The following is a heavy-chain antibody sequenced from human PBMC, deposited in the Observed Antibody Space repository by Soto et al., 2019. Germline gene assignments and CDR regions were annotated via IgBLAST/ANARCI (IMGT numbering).Heavy chain of an antibody. CDR3: ARDRTPDCSGGSCYVDY. V-gene: IGHV4-31*03. CDR1: GGSISSGGYY. D-gene: IGHD2-15*01. CDR2: IYYSGST. Sequence: QVQLQESGPGLVKPSQTLFLTCTVSGGSISSGGYYWSWIRQHPGKGLEWIGYIYYSGSTYYNPSLKSRVTISVDTSKNQFSLKLSSVTAADTAVYYCARDRTPDCSGGSCYVDYWGQGTLVTVSS. J-gene: IGHJ4*02.